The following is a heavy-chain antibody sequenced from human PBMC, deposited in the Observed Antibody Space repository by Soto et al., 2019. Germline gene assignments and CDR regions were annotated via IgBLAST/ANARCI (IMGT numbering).Heavy chain of an antibody. CDR2: MSWNSGNI. J-gene: IGHJ3*02. Sequence: GGSLRLSCVASGFGFGGYAMHWVRQGPGKGLEWVSGMSWNSGNIGYADSVKGRFTISRDNAKNSLYLQMNSLSAEGTALYYCAKDIGGEMHAFDIWGQGTMVTVSS. V-gene: IGHV3-9*01. CDR1: GFGFGGYA. D-gene: IGHD2-15*01. CDR3: AKDIGGEMHAFDI.